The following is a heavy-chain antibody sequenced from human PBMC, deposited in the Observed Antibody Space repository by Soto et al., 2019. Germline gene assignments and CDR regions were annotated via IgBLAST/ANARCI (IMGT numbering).Heavy chain of an antibody. D-gene: IGHD3-3*01. Sequence: GGALRLSCAASGFTFSSYGMHWVRQAPGKGLEWGAGISYDGSNKYYADSVKGRFTISRDNSKNKLYLQMNSLRAEDTAVYYCAKYEYYDFWSGYFNWFDPWGHGTLVTVSA. CDR3: AKYEYYDFWSGYFNWFDP. V-gene: IGHV3-30*18. CDR2: ISYDGSNK. J-gene: IGHJ5*02. CDR1: GFTFSSYG.